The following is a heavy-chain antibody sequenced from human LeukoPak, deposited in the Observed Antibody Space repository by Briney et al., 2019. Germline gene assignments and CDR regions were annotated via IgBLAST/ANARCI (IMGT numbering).Heavy chain of an antibody. V-gene: IGHV3-48*01. CDR1: GLSFSSYN. D-gene: IGHD6-13*01. CDR3: AAASACSSCWRS. Sequence: GGSLRLSCTASGLSFSSYNMNWVRQAPGKGPEWVAYITANNTTKDYADAVKGRFTISRDNAKKSLFLQMNSLRAEDTAVYYCAAASACSSCWRSWGQGTVVTVSS. J-gene: IGHJ5*02. CDR2: ITANNTTK.